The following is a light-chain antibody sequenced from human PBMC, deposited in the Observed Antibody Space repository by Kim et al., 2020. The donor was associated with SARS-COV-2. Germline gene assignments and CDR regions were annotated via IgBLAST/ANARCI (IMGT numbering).Light chain of an antibody. J-gene: IGLJ2*01. CDR1: SIGSKS. CDR2: YDS. Sequence: PGTAASGSCGGNSIGSKSVPWYQQKSGQAPVLVIYYDSDRPSGIPERFSGSNSGNTATLTISRVEAGDEADYYCQVWDSTTDHRVVFGGGTQLTVL. CDR3: QVWDSTTDHRVV. V-gene: IGLV3-21*04.